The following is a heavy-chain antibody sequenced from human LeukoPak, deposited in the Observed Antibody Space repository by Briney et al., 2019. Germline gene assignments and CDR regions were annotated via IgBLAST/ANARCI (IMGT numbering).Heavy chain of an antibody. CDR3: AGDRATSYFDY. Sequence: GTSLRLSCAASGFTFRSHGMHWVRQAPGKGLEWVAFIWYDGSNKYYTDSVKGRFTISRDNSKNTLYLQMNSLGAEDTAVYYCAGDRATSYFDYWGQGALVTISS. CDR2: IWYDGSNK. V-gene: IGHV3-33*01. D-gene: IGHD1-26*01. CDR1: GFTFRSHG. J-gene: IGHJ4*02.